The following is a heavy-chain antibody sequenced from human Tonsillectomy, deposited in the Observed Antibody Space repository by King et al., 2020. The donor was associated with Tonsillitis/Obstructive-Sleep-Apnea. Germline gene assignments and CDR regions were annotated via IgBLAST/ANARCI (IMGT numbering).Heavy chain of an antibody. CDR3: ARVIPRGRFVGSRLDP. V-gene: IGHV4-39*07. D-gene: IGHD1-26*01. CDR1: GGSISNSGYD. J-gene: IGHJ5*02. Sequence: QLQESGPGLVRPSETLSLTCIVSGGSISNSGYDWGWIRQSPGKGLEWIGKIYYRGNTNYNPSLQSRVSISVDTSKNQFSLKFNSVTAADTAVYYCARVIPRGRFVGSRLDPWGQGTLVTVSS. CDR2: IYYRGNT.